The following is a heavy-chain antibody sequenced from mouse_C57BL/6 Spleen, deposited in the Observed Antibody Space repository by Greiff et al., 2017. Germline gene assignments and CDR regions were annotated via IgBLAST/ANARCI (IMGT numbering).Heavy chain of an antibody. V-gene: IGHV1-69*01. D-gene: IGHD4-1*01. CDR3: ARSDWDSAY. CDR1: GYTFTSYW. Sequence: QVHVKQPGAELVMPGASVKLSCKASGYTFTSYWMHWVKQRPGQGLEWIGEIDPSDSYTNYNQKFKGKSTLTVDKSSSTAYMQLSSLTSEDSAVYYCARSDWDSAYWGQGTLVTVSA. CDR2: IDPSDSYT. J-gene: IGHJ3*01.